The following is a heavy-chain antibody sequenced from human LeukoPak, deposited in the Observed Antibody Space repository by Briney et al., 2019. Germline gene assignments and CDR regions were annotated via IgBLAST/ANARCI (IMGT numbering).Heavy chain of an antibody. V-gene: IGHV4-30-4*01. J-gene: IGHJ4*02. CDR1: GGSISSGDYY. D-gene: IGHD3-16*01. CDR2: IYSSGTT. CDR3: ARGRYGWLPFDY. Sequence: SQTLSLTCTVSGGSISSGDYYWSWIRQPPGKGLEWIGYIYSSGTTYCNPSLKSRLSISLDTSKNQFSLKLSSVTAADTAVYYCARGRYGWLPFDYWGQGTLVTVSS.